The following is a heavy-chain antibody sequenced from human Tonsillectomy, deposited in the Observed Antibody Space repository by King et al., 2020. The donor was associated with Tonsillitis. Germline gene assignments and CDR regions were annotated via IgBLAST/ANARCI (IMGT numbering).Heavy chain of an antibody. D-gene: IGHD1-1*01. CDR2: INHSGST. Sequence: VQLQQWGAGLLKPSETLSLTCAVYGGSFSGYYWSWIRQPPGKGLEWIGEINHSGSTNYNPSLKSRVSISVDTSKNQFSLKLTSVAAADTAVYYCARLTTDVPGYYYYYYYMDVWGKGTTVTVSS. CDR1: GGSFSGYY. J-gene: IGHJ6*03. V-gene: IGHV4-34*01. CDR3: ARLTTDVPGYYYYYYYMDV.